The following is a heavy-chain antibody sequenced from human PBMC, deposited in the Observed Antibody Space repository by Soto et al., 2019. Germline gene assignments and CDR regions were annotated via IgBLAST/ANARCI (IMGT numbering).Heavy chain of an antibody. V-gene: IGHV3-15*01. Sequence: GGSLRLSCAAAGLTLSNAWMGWVRQATGKGLEWIGRIKSRTDGGTTDYAAPVKGRFTISRDDSKNTLCLQMNSLKTEDTAFYYCTTDRGIAARPLFDYWGQGTLVTVSS. D-gene: IGHD6-6*01. CDR1: GLTLSNAW. CDR2: IKSRTDGGTT. CDR3: TTDRGIAARPLFDY. J-gene: IGHJ4*02.